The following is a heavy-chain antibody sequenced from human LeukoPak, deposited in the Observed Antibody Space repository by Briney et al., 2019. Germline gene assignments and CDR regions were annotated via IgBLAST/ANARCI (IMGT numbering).Heavy chain of an antibody. Sequence: SVKVSCKASGYTFTSHDINWVRQATGQGLEWMGGIIPIFGTANYAQKFQGRVTITADKSTSTAYMELSSLRSEDTAVYYCAMGVGAPEDLAVAADFDYWGQGTLVTVSS. CDR1: GYTFTSHD. CDR2: IIPIFGTA. CDR3: AMGVGAPEDLAVAADFDY. D-gene: IGHD6-19*01. V-gene: IGHV1-69*06. J-gene: IGHJ4*02.